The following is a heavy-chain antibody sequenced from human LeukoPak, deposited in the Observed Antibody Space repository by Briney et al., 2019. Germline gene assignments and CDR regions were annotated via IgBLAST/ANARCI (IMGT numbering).Heavy chain of an antibody. CDR1: GGSFSDYY. J-gene: IGHJ4*02. V-gene: IGHV4-34*01. CDR2: ISHSGTT. CDR3: ARGCPGY. Sequence: PSETLSVTCAVYGGSFSDYYWTWIRQTPGKGLEWIGQISHSGTTSYNPSLKSRVTMSVDTSKNQFSLKLTSVTAADTAVYYCARGCPGYWGQGTLVTVSS.